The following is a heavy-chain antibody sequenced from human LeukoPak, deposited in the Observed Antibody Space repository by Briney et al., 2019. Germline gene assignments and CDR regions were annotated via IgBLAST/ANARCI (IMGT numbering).Heavy chain of an antibody. J-gene: IGHJ4*02. CDR1: GFTFSDYY. D-gene: IGHD1-26*01. Sequence: GGSLRLSCAASGFTFSDYYMSWIRQAPGKGLEWISTISASGGSTYYADSVKGRFTISRDNFKNTLYLQVNSLRAEDTAIYYCAKDRGVGADYGGQGTQVTVSS. CDR2: ISASGGST. CDR3: AKDRGVGADY. V-gene: IGHV3-23*01.